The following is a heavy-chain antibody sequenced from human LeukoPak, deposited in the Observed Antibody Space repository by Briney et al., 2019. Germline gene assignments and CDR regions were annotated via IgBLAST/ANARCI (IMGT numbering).Heavy chain of an antibody. CDR3: ARGDPDISFGVAGEAFDI. Sequence: GGSLRLSCAASGFTFSDYYMSWIRQAPGKGLEWVSYISSSGSTIYYADSMKGRFTISRDNAKKSLYLQMNSLRAEDTAVYYCARGDPDISFGVAGEAFDIWGQGTMVTVSS. V-gene: IGHV3-11*04. CDR2: ISSSGSTI. D-gene: IGHD3-3*01. CDR1: GFTFSDYY. J-gene: IGHJ3*02.